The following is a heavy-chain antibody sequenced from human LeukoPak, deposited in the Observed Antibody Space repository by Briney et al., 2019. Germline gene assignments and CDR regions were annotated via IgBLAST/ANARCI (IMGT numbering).Heavy chain of an antibody. CDR2: ISSSGSYI. CDR1: GITFTSSS. CDR3: ARADTTGGYYFDY. V-gene: IGHV3-21*01. Sequence: KTGGSLRLSCAASGITFTSSSMTWVHQAPGKGLEWVSSISSSGSYIYFADSLKGRFTISRDNAKNSLYLQMNSLRAEDTAVYYCARADTTGGYYFDYWGQGTLVTVSS. D-gene: IGHD4-17*01. J-gene: IGHJ4*02.